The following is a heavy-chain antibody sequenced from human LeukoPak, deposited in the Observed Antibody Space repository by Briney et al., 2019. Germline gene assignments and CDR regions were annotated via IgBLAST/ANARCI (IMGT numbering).Heavy chain of an antibody. CDR2: IKQDGSEK. J-gene: IGHJ4*02. CDR1: GFTFSSYW. V-gene: IGHV3-7*01. D-gene: IGHD6-6*01. Sequence: GGSLRLSCAVSGFTFSSYWMSWVRQAPGKGLEWVANIKQDGSEKYYVDSVKGRLTISRDNPKNSLYLQLNSLRAEDTAVYYRAREFLADSRSFTGFRYYFDYWGQGTLVTVSS. CDR3: AREFLADSRSFTGFRYYFDY.